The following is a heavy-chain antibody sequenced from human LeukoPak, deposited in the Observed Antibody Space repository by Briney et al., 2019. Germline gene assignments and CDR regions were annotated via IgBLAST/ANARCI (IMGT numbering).Heavy chain of an antibody. CDR2: ISSSSSYI. Sequence: PGGSLRPSCAASGFTFSSYSMNWVRQAPGKGLEWVSSISSSSSYIYYADSVKGRFTISRDNDKNSLYLQMNSLRAEDTAVYYCARGTDGYNYDQTYYFGYWGQGTLVTVSS. D-gene: IGHD5-24*01. J-gene: IGHJ4*02. CDR3: ARGTDGYNYDQTYYFGY. V-gene: IGHV3-21*01. CDR1: GFTFSSYS.